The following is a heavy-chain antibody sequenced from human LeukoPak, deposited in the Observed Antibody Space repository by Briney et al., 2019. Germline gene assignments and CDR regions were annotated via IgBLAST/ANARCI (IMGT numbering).Heavy chain of an antibody. V-gene: IGHV3-23*01. CDR3: ANYCSNSECYRKNAFDI. CDR2: ISGTGGST. D-gene: IGHD2-8*01. Sequence: PGGSLRLSCAASGFTFSIYAMSWARQAPGKGLEWVSTISGTGGSTYYPDSGKGRFTIFRDNCRNTVFLQMTSLTAEDTAVYYCANYCSNSECYRKNAFDIWGQGTMVTVSS. J-gene: IGHJ3*02. CDR1: GFTFSIYA.